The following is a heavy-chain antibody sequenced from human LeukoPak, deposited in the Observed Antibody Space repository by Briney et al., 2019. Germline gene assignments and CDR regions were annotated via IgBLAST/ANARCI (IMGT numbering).Heavy chain of an antibody. J-gene: IGHJ4*02. CDR2: INHSGST. V-gene: IGHV4-34*01. CDR1: GGSFSGYY. Sequence: SETLSLTCAVYGGSFSGYYWSWIRQPPGKGLEWIGEINHSGSTNYNPSLKSRVTISVGTSKNQFSLKLSSVTAADTAVYYCARVDIVVVPAAIDYWGQGTLVTVSS. D-gene: IGHD2-2*03. CDR3: ARVDIVVVPAAIDY.